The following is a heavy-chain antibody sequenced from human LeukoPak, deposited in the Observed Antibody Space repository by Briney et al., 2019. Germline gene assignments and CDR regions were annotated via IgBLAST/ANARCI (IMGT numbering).Heavy chain of an antibody. Sequence: PSETLSLTCAVYGGSFSGYYWSWIRQPPGKGLEWIGEINHSGSTNYNPSLKSRVTISVDTSKNQFSLKLSSVTAADTAVYYCARGGVIVGATIHTDFDYWGHGTLVTVSS. CDR3: ARGGVIVGATIHTDFDY. V-gene: IGHV4-34*01. CDR2: INHSGST. CDR1: GGSFSGYY. D-gene: IGHD1-26*01. J-gene: IGHJ4*01.